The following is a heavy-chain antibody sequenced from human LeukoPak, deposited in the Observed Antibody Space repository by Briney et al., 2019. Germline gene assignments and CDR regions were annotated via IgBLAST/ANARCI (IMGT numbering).Heavy chain of an antibody. V-gene: IGHV4-34*01. D-gene: IGHD5-18*01. J-gene: IGHJ4*02. CDR1: GGSFSGYY. CDR2: INHSGST. Sequence: SETLSLTCAVYGGSFSGYYWSWIREPPGKGLEWIGEINHSGSTNYNPSLKSRVTISVDTSKNQFSLKLSSVTAADTAVYYCARLYSVAMVPRWGQGTLVTVSS. CDR3: ARLYSVAMVPR.